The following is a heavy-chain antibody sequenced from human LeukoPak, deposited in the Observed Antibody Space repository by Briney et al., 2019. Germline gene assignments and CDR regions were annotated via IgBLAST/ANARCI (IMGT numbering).Heavy chain of an antibody. Sequence: SVKVSCKASGCTFSSYAISWVRQAPGQGLEWMGGIIPIFGTANYAQKFQGRVTITADESTSTAYMELSSLRSEDTAVYYCASISGYDSRSSDYWGQGTLVTVSS. CDR3: ASISGYDSRSSDY. J-gene: IGHJ4*02. CDR1: GCTFSSYA. V-gene: IGHV1-69*01. CDR2: IIPIFGTA. D-gene: IGHD5-12*01.